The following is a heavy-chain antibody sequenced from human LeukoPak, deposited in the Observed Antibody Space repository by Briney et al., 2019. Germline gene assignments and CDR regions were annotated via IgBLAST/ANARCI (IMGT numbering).Heavy chain of an antibody. CDR1: GGSISSYY. J-gene: IGHJ3*02. Sequence: TSETLSLTCTVSGGSISSYYWSWTRQPPGKRLEWIGYIYYSGSTNYNPSLKGRVTISVDTSKNQISLKLSSVTAADTAVYYCARDLGVMVRAFNIWGQGTMVTVSS. V-gene: IGHV4-59*01. CDR2: IYYSGST. D-gene: IGHD5-18*01. CDR3: ARDLGVMVRAFNI.